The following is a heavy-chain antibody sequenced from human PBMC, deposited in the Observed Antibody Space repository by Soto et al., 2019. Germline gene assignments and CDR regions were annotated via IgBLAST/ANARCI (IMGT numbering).Heavy chain of an antibody. V-gene: IGHV3-23*01. CDR1: GFTFSRYT. Sequence: SLRLSCVASGFTFSRYTMSWVRQAPGKGLEWVSTISGTSGVTYYADSVKGRFTISRDNSKNTLYVQMNSLRAEDTAVYHCVKAVLASMISWFDPWGQETLLTISS. J-gene: IGHJ5*02. D-gene: IGHD3-16*01. CDR2: ISGTSGVT. CDR3: VKAVLASMISWFDP.